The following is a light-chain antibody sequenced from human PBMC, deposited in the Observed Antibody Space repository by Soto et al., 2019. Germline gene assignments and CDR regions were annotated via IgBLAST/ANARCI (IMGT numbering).Light chain of an antibody. CDR2: GVS. V-gene: IGKV3-20*01. CDR1: QSVRSNY. CDR3: QQYGDSHPYT. Sequence: IVLTQSPGTLSWSPGQRATLSCRASQSVRSNYLAWYQQKPGQAPRLLIYGVSDRAPGIPDRFSGSGSGTDFTLTISRLEPEDFAVFYCQQYGDSHPYTFGQGTKVEIK. J-gene: IGKJ2*01.